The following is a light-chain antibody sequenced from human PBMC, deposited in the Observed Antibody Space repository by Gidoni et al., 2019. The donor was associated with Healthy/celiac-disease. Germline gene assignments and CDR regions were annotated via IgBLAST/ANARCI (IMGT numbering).Light chain of an antibody. V-gene: IGLV3-25*02. CDR2: KGS. CDR1: ALPKQY. J-gene: IGLJ3*02. CDR3: QSADSSGTYWV. Sequence: SYELSQPPSVSVSPGPTARITCSGDALPKQYTYWYQQKPGQAPVLVVYKGSERPSGIPERFSGSSSGTTVTLTISGVQAEDEADYYCQSADSSGTYWVFGGGTKLTVL.